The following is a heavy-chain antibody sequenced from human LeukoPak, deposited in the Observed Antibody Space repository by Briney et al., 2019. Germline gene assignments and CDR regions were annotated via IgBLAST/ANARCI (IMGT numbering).Heavy chain of an antibody. CDR2: IRPDGSNE. V-gene: IGHV3-30*02. D-gene: IGHD4-23*01. Sequence: GGSLRLSCAASRFIFSTYGMHWVRQAPGKGLEWVAFIRPDGSNEYYAASVRGRFAISRDNSENTVYLQMSSLRIEDTAVYYCARVWTTVVTKGASDIWGQGTMVVVSS. CDR1: RFIFSTYG. CDR3: ARVWTTVVTKGASDI. J-gene: IGHJ3*02.